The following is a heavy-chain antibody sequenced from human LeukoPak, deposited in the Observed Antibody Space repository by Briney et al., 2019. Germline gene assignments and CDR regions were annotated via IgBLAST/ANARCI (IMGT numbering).Heavy chain of an antibody. V-gene: IGHV1-69*01. CDR2: IIPIFGTA. J-gene: IGHJ6*04. Sequence: SVKVSCKASRGTFSSYAISWVRQAPGQRLEWMGGIIPIFGTANYAQKFQGRVTITADESTSTAYMELSSLRSEDTAVYYCARAHYDILTGASYYYYGMDVWGKGTMVTVSS. CDR1: RGTFSSYA. CDR3: ARAHYDILTGASYYYYGMDV. D-gene: IGHD3-9*01.